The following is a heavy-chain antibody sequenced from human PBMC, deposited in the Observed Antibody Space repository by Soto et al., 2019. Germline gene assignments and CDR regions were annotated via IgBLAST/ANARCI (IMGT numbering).Heavy chain of an antibody. D-gene: IGHD3-10*01. V-gene: IGHV4-59*01. Sequence: SETLSLTCTVSGCSISSYYWSWIRQPPGKGLEWIGYIYYSGSTNYNPSLKSRVTISVDTSKNQFSLKLSSVTAADTAVYYCARVYMYGSVDPWGQGTLVTVSS. J-gene: IGHJ5*02. CDR3: ARVYMYGSVDP. CDR1: GCSISSYY. CDR2: IYYSGST.